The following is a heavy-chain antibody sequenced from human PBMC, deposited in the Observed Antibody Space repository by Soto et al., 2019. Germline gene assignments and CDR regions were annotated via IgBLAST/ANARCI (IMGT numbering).Heavy chain of an antibody. CDR1: GFTFSSYS. V-gene: IGHV3-48*02. J-gene: IGHJ6*02. Sequence: GGSLRLSCAASGFTFSSYSMNWVRQAPGKGLEWVSYISSSSSTIYYADSVKGRFTISRDNAKNSLYLQMNSLRDEDTAVYYCAREGVYGSWSYYYYYYGMYVWGQGTTVTVSS. CDR3: AREGVYGSWSYYYYYYGMYV. D-gene: IGHD3-10*01. CDR2: ISSSSSTI.